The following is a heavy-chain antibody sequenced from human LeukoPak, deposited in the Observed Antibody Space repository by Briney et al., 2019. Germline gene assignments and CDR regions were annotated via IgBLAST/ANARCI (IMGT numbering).Heavy chain of an antibody. CDR3: AKDPGYRDF. Sequence: GGSLRLSCAASGFIFSNYGMHWVRQAPGKGLEWVAYIRNDGSNNYYEDSVKGRFTISRDNSKNTLYLQMNSLRPEDTAMYFCAKDPGYRDFWGQGTLVTVSS. CDR2: IRNDGSNN. J-gene: IGHJ4*02. V-gene: IGHV3-30*02. D-gene: IGHD5-18*01. CDR1: GFIFSNYG.